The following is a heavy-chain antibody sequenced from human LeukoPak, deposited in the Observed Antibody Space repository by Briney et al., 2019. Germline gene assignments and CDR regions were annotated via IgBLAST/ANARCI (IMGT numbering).Heavy chain of an antibody. D-gene: IGHD3/OR15-3a*01. V-gene: IGHV3-9*01. Sequence: PGGSLRLSCAASGFPFDDYAMHWVRQAPGRGLEWVSGISWNSGSIGYADSVKGRFTISRDNAKNSLYLQMNSLGAEDTALYYCAKDRQSPGMDYYFDYWGQGTLVTVSS. CDR1: GFPFDDYA. CDR2: ISWNSGSI. CDR3: AKDRQSPGMDYYFDY. J-gene: IGHJ4*02.